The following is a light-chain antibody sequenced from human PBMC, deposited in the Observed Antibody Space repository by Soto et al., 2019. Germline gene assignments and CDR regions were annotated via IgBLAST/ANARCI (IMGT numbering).Light chain of an antibody. CDR2: DAS. V-gene: IGKV1-5*01. CDR3: QQYNSYSQT. Sequence: MNQSPSTLSAKVGDRVTITCRASQSISSWLAWYQQKPGKAPKLLIYDASSLESGVPSRFSGSGSGTEFTLTISSLQPDDFATYYCQQYNSYSQTFGQGTIV. CDR1: QSISSW. J-gene: IGKJ1*01.